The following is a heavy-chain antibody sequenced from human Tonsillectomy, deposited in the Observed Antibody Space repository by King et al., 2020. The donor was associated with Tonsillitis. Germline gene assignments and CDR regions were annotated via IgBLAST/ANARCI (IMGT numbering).Heavy chain of an antibody. J-gene: IGHJ3*02. CDR3: ARVNFGSSGLDAFDI. CDR2: ISSSSSYT. Sequence: VQLVESGGGLVKPGGSLRLSCAASGFTFSDFYMSWVRQAPGKGLEWISYISSSSSYTNYADSVRGPFSISRDNAKNSLYLQMNSRRADDTAVYYCARVNFGSSGLDAFDIWGQGTMVTVSS. D-gene: IGHD6-25*01. CDR1: GFTFSDFY. V-gene: IGHV3-11*05.